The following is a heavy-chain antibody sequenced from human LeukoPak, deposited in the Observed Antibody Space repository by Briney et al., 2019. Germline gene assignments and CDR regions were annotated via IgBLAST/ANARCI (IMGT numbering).Heavy chain of an antibody. J-gene: IGHJ4*02. CDR1: GFTFDDYA. CDR3: AKNYYGSGSYYNGGPLDY. Sequence: GGSLRLSCAASGFTFDDYAMHWVRQAPGKGLEWVSGISWNSGSIGYADSVKGRFTISRDNAKNSLYLQMNSLRGEDTALYYCAKNYYGSGSYYNGGPLDYWGQGTLVTVSS. V-gene: IGHV3-9*01. CDR2: ISWNSGSI. D-gene: IGHD3-10*01.